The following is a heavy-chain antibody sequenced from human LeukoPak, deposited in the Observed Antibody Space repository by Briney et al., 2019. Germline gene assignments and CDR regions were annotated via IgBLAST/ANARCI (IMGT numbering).Heavy chain of an antibody. Sequence: SETLSLTCTVSGGSISNYYWSWIRQPPGKGLEWIGYISYSGSTNDNPSLRSRVTISVDTSKNQFSLKLSSVTVTDTAVYFCARYYGSSGSLDYWGQGTLVTVSS. CDR1: GGSISNYY. V-gene: IGHV4-59*01. CDR2: ISYSGST. CDR3: ARYYGSSGSLDY. D-gene: IGHD3-22*01. J-gene: IGHJ4*02.